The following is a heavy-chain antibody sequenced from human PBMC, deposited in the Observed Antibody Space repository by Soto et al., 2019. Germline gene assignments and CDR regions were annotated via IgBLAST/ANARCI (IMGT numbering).Heavy chain of an antibody. D-gene: IGHD3-10*01. CDR2: INPNSGGT. CDR3: ARAIWFGDFDY. CDR1: GYTFTGYY. Sequence: ASVKVSCKASGYTFTGYYMHWVRQAPGQGLEWMGWINPNSGGTNYAQKFQGWVTMTRDTPISTAYMELSRLRSDDTAVYYCARAIWFGDFDYWGQGTLVTVSS. V-gene: IGHV1-2*04. J-gene: IGHJ4*02.